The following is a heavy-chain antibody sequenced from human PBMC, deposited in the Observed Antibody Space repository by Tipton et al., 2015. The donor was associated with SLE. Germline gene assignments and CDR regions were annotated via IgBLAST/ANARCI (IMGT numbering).Heavy chain of an antibody. J-gene: IGHJ2*01. CDR3: AKGLSSIAVAGEGL. D-gene: IGHD6-19*01. Sequence: SLRLSCAASGFTFSSYSMNWVRQAPGKGLEWVSYISSSSAIYYADSVKGRFTISRDNAKNSLYLQMNSLRAEDTAVYYCAKGLSSIAVAGEGLWGRGTLVTVSS. V-gene: IGHV3-48*01. CDR1: GFTFSSYS. CDR2: ISSSSAI.